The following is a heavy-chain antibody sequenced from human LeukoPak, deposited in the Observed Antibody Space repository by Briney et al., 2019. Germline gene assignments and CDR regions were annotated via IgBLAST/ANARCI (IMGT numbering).Heavy chain of an antibody. CDR3: VRHIAYHANLDY. V-gene: IGHV4-39*01. D-gene: IGHD2-21*01. Sequence: KPSDTLSLTCTVCGGSISSSIHCCSWVRQPPGKGLEGIECMYYNGYTSDSSSLSVQVTRSLDAPQHQFSLRLNSVTASYTVVYYCVRHIAYHANLDYWSQGTLVTVSS. CDR1: GGSISSSIHC. CDR2: MYYNGYT. J-gene: IGHJ4*02.